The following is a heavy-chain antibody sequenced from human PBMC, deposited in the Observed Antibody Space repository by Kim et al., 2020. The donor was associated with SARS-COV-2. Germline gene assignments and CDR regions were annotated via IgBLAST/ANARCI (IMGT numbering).Heavy chain of an antibody. CDR1: GFSFSTSA. J-gene: IGHJ4*02. V-gene: IGHV3-23*01. CDR2: ISASGDNT. Sequence: GGSLRLSCAASGFSFSTSAMSWVRQAPGKGLEWVSAISASGDNTYYADSVKGRFTISRDNSKNTLYLQMNSLRAEDTAVYYCAKQSPDSVTPTFDYWGQGILVTVSS. CDR3: AKQSPDSVTPTFDY. D-gene: IGHD2-21*01.